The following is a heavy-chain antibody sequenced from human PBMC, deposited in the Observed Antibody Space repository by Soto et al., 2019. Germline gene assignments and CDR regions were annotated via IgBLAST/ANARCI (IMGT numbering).Heavy chain of an antibody. D-gene: IGHD6-13*01. CDR3: AKGWGSSWYLFDY. CDR2: ISASGGST. J-gene: IGHJ4*02. Sequence: EVQLLESGGGLVQPGGSLRLSCAASGFTFGTYVMTWVRQAPGKGLEWVSGISASGGSTHYADSVKGRFTISRDNSKNTLYLQRNSLRAEDTAVYYGAKGWGSSWYLFDYWGQGTLVTVSS. V-gene: IGHV3-23*01. CDR1: GFTFGTYV.